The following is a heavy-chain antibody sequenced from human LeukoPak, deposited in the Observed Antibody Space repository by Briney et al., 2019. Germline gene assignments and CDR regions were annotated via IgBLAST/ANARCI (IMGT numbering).Heavy chain of an antibody. Sequence: GGSLRLSCAASGFTFSSYSMNWVRQAPGKGLEWVSSISSSSSYIYYADSVKGRFTISRDNAKNSRYLQMNSLRAEDTAVYYCARSFYYGSGSRNWFDPWGQGTLVTVSS. CDR2: ISSSSSYI. CDR1: GFTFSSYS. CDR3: ARSFYYGSGSRNWFDP. D-gene: IGHD3-10*01. J-gene: IGHJ5*02. V-gene: IGHV3-21*01.